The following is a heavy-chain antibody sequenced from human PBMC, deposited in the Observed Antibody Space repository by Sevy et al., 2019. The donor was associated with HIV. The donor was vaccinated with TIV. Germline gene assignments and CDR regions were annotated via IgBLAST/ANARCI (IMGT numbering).Heavy chain of an antibody. Sequence: SETLSLTCTVSGGSFSSYSWNWIRQSPGKGLEWIGYIYDSGHTNYNPSLKSRVTISVDTSKNQFSLKLNSVTAADTAVYYCAREKGTVTILSAFDIWGQGTRVTVSS. CDR2: IYDSGHT. CDR3: AREKGTVTILSAFDI. V-gene: IGHV4-59*01. J-gene: IGHJ3*02. D-gene: IGHD4-17*01. CDR1: GGSFSSYS.